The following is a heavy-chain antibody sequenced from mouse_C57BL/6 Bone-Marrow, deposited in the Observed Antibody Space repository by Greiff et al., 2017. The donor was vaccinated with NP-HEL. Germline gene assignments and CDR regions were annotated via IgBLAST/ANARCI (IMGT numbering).Heavy chain of an antibody. Sequence: EVQLVESGGGLVQPKGSLKLSCAASGFSFNTYAMNWVRQAPGKGLEWVARIRSKSNNYATYYADSVKDRFTISRDDSESMLYLQMNNLKTEDTAMYYCVRLLIGGCADWGQGTLVTVSA. CDR1: GFSFNTYA. D-gene: IGHD1-1*01. CDR3: VRLLIGGCAD. J-gene: IGHJ3*01. CDR2: IRSKSNNYAT. V-gene: IGHV10-1*01.